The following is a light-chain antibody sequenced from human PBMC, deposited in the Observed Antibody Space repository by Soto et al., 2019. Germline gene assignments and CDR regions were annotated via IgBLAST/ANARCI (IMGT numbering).Light chain of an antibody. V-gene: IGKV3-20*01. CDR3: QQYDGSSIT. CDR2: GAS. Sequence: EIVLTQSPGTLSLSPGERATLSCRASQSVSSNYLAWYQQKPGQAPRLLIFGASNRATGIPDRFSGSGSGADFSLTINRLEPEDFAVYYCQQYDGSSITFGQGTRLQSK. J-gene: IGKJ5*01. CDR1: QSVSSNY.